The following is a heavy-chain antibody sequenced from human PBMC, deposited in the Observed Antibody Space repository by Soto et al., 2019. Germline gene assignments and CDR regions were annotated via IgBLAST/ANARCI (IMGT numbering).Heavy chain of an antibody. D-gene: IGHD4-17*01. Sequence: GGSLRLSCAGSGFTFSSYGMHWVRQAPGKGLEWVAVIWYDGSNKYHADSVKGRFTISRDNSKNTLYLQMNSLRAEDTAVYYCARASSTVTFFDYWGQGTLVTVSS. V-gene: IGHV3-33*01. J-gene: IGHJ4*02. CDR1: GFTFSSYG. CDR3: ARASSTVTFFDY. CDR2: IWYDGSNK.